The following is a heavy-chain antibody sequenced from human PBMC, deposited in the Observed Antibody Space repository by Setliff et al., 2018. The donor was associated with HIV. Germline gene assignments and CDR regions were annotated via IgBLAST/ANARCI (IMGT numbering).Heavy chain of an antibody. CDR2: IHYSGST. J-gene: IGHJ4*02. D-gene: IGHD3-10*01. CDR3: AREAYFFASGTYYFDS. CDR1: GGAISSHY. V-gene: IGHV4-59*11. Sequence: LSLTCTVSGGAISSHYWSWIRQPPGKGLEWFGSIHYSGSTNYNPSLKSRVTISVDTSENQFSLKLSSGTAADTALYFCAREAYFFASGTYYFDSWGQGTLVTSPQ.